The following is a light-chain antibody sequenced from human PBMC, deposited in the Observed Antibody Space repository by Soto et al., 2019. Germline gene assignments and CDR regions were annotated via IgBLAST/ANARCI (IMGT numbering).Light chain of an antibody. J-gene: IGLJ1*01. CDR1: SSDIGHYNY. CDR3: SSYTTTSTQV. V-gene: IGLV2-14*01. Sequence: QSALTQPASVSGSPGQSITISCTGTSSDIGHYNYVSWYQQHPGKVPKLIISEVRNRPSGISDRSSGSKSGNSASLTISGLQTEDEADYYCSSYTTTSTQVFGSGTKLTVL. CDR2: EVR.